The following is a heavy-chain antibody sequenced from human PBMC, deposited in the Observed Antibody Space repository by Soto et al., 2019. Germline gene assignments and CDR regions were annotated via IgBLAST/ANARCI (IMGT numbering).Heavy chain of an antibody. CDR3: AAVGVGERGGFDY. J-gene: IGHJ4*02. V-gene: IGHV1-2*02. CDR2: INPNSGGT. CDR1: GYAFTGYY. D-gene: IGHD1-26*01. Sequence: ASVKVSCKASGYAFTGYYMHWVRQAPGQGLELMGWINPNSGGTNYAQKFQGRVTMTRDTSISTAYMGLSRLRSDDTAMYYCAAVGVGERGGFDYWGQGTLVTVYS.